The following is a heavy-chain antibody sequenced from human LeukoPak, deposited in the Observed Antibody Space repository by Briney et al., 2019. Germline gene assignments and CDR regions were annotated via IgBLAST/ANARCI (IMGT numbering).Heavy chain of an antibody. Sequence: GGSLRHSCAASGFTFSSYAMSWVRQAPGKGLEWVSAISGSGGSTYYADSVQGRFTIYRDNSKNTLYLQMNSLRAEDTAVYYCAKVLLWFGEFPLMVGGWGQGTLVTVSS. V-gene: IGHV3-23*01. CDR3: AKVLLWFGEFPLMVGG. D-gene: IGHD3-10*01. J-gene: IGHJ4*02. CDR1: GFTFSSYA. CDR2: ISGSGGST.